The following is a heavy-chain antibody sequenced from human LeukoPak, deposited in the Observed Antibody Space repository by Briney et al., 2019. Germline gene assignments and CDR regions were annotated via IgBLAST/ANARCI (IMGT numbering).Heavy chain of an antibody. D-gene: IGHD4-17*01. J-gene: IGHJ4*02. V-gene: IGHV3-74*01. CDR2: INSDGINT. CDR1: GFTFSNYW. Sequence: TGGSLRLSCAASGFTFSNYWMHWVRQAPGKGLVWVSRINSDGINTSYADSVKGRFTISRDNAKNTLNLQMNSLRAEDTAVYYCAKDPTPENYGDYPDPCYFDYWGQGTLVTVSS. CDR3: AKDPTPENYGDYPDPCYFDY.